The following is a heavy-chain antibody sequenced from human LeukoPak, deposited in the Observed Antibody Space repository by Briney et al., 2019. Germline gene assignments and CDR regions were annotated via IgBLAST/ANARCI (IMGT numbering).Heavy chain of an antibody. D-gene: IGHD3-3*01. V-gene: IGHV3-30-3*01. CDR2: ISYVGSNK. CDR1: GFTFSSYW. Sequence: GGSLRLPCAASGFTFSSYWVSWVRQAPGKGREGVAVISYVGSNKYYADSVKGRFTISRDNSKNTLYPQMNSLRAEDTAVYYCARDFREHYDFWSGYPGPDYWGQGTLVTVSS. CDR3: ARDFREHYDFWSGYPGPDY. J-gene: IGHJ4*02.